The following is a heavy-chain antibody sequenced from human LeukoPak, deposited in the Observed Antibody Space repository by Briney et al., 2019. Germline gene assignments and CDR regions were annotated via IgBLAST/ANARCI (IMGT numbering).Heavy chain of an antibody. J-gene: IGHJ3*02. Sequence: SETLSLTCTVSGGSISSYSRSWIRQPAGKGLEWIGRIYTSGSTNYNPSLKSRVTMSVDTSKNQFSLKLSSVTAADTAVYYCARDLGRLCTNGVCYTADDAFDIWGQGTMVTVSS. D-gene: IGHD2-8*01. CDR2: IYTSGST. CDR1: GGSISSYS. CDR3: ARDLGRLCTNGVCYTADDAFDI. V-gene: IGHV4-4*07.